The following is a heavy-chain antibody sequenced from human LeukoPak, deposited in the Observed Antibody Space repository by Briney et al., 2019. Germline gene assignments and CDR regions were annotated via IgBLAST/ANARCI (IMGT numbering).Heavy chain of an antibody. V-gene: IGHV3-23*01. Sequence: GGSLRLSCAASGFTFSSYEMNWVRQAPGKGLEWVSAISGSGGSTYYADSVKGRFTISRDNSKNTLYLQMSSLRAEDTAVYYCAKAYYSSGWYLPLDIWGQGTMVTVSS. CDR3: AKAYYSSGWYLPLDI. CDR1: GFTFSSYE. CDR2: ISGSGGST. J-gene: IGHJ3*02. D-gene: IGHD6-19*01.